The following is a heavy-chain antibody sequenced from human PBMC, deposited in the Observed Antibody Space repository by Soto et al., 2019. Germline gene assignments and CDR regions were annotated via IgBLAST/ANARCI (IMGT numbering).Heavy chain of an antibody. D-gene: IGHD3-3*01. CDR2: IHDTATT. V-gene: IGHV4-30-4*08. J-gene: IGHJ4*02. CDR1: GGSISSDDYY. CDR3: ASQYYDFSSGALDF. Sequence: QVQLQESGPGLVQPSQTLSLTCTVSGGSISSDDYYWTWVRKPPGKGLEWIGNIHDTATTSYNPSLKSRLILSVDTSSNQFSLRLKSVTATDTAVYFCASQYYDFSSGALDFWGQGILVPVSS.